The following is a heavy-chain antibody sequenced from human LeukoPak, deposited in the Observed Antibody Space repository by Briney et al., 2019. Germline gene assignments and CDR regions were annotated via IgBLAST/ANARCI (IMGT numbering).Heavy chain of an antibody. CDR1: GFTFSSYC. CDR2: IKQDGSEK. V-gene: IGHV3-7*01. CDR3: ARDGAYSRGLDDAFDI. Sequence: GGSLRLSCAASGFTFSSYCMSWVRHAPGKGLEWVAHIKQDGSEKYYVPSVHGRFTISIDNANNSLYLKMNRLRAEDTAVYYCARDGAYSRGLDDAFDIWGQGTMVTVSS. D-gene: IGHD2-21*01. J-gene: IGHJ3*02.